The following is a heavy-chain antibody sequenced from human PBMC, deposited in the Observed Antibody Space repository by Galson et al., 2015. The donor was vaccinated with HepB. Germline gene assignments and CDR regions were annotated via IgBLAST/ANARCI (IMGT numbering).Heavy chain of an antibody. D-gene: IGHD3-22*01. V-gene: IGHV5-10-1*01. J-gene: IGHJ3*02. CDR2: IDPSDSHT. CDR3: ARVYYDNNGYPWGPSGAFDI. Sequence: QSGAEVKKPGESLRISCQGSGYSFTGYWITWVRQLPGKGLEWMGRIDPSDSHTNYGPSFQGHVTISADMSVATAYLHWSSLTASDTAMYYCARVYYDNNGYPWGPSGAFDIWGQGTVVTVSS. CDR1: GYSFTGYW.